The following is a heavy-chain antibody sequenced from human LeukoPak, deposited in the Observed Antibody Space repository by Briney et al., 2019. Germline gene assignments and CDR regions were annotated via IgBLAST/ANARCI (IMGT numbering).Heavy chain of an antibody. D-gene: IGHD3-10*01. J-gene: IGHJ4*02. CDR3: ASETSRALWFGELVNY. V-gene: IGHV3-23*01. CDR2: INVSGNT. CDR1: GFTLSSYA. Sequence: GGSLRLSSAASGFTLSSYAMSWVRQGPGKGLEWVSAINVSGNTYHADSVKGRFTISRDNSKNTLYLQMNSLRAADTAVYYCASETSRALWFGELVNYWGQGTLVTVAS.